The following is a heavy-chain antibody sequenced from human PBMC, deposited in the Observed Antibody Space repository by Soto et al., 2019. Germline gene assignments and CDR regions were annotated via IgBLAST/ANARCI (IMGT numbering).Heavy chain of an antibody. J-gene: IGHJ6*02. CDR2: LSWHSVDI. V-gene: IGHV3-9*01. Sequence: PGGSLRLWCVASGFAFDDYGMHWVRLIPGKGLEWVSGLSWHSVDIAYAESVGGRLVISRDNAANSLFLQMDSLRPEDTALYYCAKDVTGAPTYHGMDVWGHGTTVTVSS. CDR3: AKDVTGAPTYHGMDV. D-gene: IGHD7-27*01. CDR1: GFAFDDYG.